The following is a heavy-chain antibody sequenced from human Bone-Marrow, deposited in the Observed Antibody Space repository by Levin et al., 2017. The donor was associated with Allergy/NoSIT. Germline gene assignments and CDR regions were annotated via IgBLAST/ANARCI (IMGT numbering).Heavy chain of an antibody. CDR2: IYHSGST. CDR1: GGSISSSNW. J-gene: IGHJ6*02. D-gene: IGHD2-15*01. Sequence: SETLSLTCAVSGGSISSSNWWSWVRQPPGKGLEWIGEIYHSGSTNYNQSLKSRVTISVDKSKNQFSLKLSSVTAADTAVYYCVRDQVIAATQYGMDVWGQGTTVTVSS. CDR3: VRDQVIAATQYGMDV. V-gene: IGHV4-4*02.